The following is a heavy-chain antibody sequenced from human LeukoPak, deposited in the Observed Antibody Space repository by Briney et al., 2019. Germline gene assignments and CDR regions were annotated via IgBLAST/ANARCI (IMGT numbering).Heavy chain of an antibody. CDR3: ARLISGSYYNYYYMDV. J-gene: IGHJ6*03. V-gene: IGHV4-59*01. CDR2: IYYSGST. CDR1: GGSISSYY. D-gene: IGHD1-26*01. Sequence: SETLSLICTVSGGSISSYYWSWIRQPPGKGLEWIGYIYYSGSTNYNPSLKSRVTISVDTSKNQFSLKLSSVTAADTAVYYCARLISGSYYNYYYMDVWGKGTTVTVSS.